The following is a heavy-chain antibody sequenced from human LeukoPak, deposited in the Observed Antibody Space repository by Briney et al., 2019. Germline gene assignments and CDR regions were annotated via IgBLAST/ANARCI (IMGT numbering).Heavy chain of an antibody. CDR2: ISAYNGNT. Sequence: ASVKVSCKASGYTFTSYGISWVRQAPGQGLEWMGWISAYNGNTNYAQKLQGRVTMTTDTSTSTAYMELRSLRSDDTAVYYCARDSGGRYCSSTSCFTAFFDIWGQGTMVTVSS. V-gene: IGHV1-18*01. D-gene: IGHD2-2*02. CDR3: ARDSGGRYCSSTSCFTAFFDI. J-gene: IGHJ3*02. CDR1: GYTFTSYG.